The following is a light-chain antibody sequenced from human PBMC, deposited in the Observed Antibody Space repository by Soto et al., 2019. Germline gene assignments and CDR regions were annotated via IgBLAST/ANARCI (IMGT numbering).Light chain of an antibody. Sequence: EFVFTQSTGTLSLSPGERDTLSCRASQTVRNNYLAWYQKKAGQAHRLLIYDASTRATGVPARFSGSRSGPEFNLTINRLQSEDLAIYYCQPYNNWPLTFGGGTKVDIK. V-gene: IGKV3-15*01. CDR2: DAS. CDR3: QPYNNWPLT. J-gene: IGKJ4*01. CDR1: QTVRNN.